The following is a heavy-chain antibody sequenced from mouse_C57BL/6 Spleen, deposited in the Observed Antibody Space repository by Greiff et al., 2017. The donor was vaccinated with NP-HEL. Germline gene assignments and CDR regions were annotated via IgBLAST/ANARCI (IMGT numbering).Heavy chain of an antibody. CDR3: ARGSKYYFDY. V-gene: IGHV14-2*01. Sequence: VQLQQSGAELVKPGASVKLSCTASGFNIKDYYMHWVKQRTEQGLEWIGRIDPEDGETKYAPKFPGKATITADTSSNTAYLQLSSLTSEDTAVYDCARGSKYYFDYWCQRTTLTVSS. D-gene: IGHD1-1*01. J-gene: IGHJ2*01. CDR2: IDPEDGET. CDR1: GFNIKDYY.